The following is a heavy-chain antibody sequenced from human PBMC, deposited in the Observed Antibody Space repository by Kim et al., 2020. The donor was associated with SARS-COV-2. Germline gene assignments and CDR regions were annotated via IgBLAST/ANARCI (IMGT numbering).Heavy chain of an antibody. CDR3: VKVGSGSPSGVFDY. Sequence: GGSLRLSCSASGFTFSSYAMHWVRQAPGKGLEYVSAISSNGGSTYYADSVKGRFTISRDNSKNTLYLQMSSLRAEDTAVYYCVKVGSGSPSGVFDYWGQGTLVTVSS. V-gene: IGHV3-64D*09. D-gene: IGHD1-26*01. J-gene: IGHJ4*02. CDR2: ISSNGGST. CDR1: GFTFSSYA.